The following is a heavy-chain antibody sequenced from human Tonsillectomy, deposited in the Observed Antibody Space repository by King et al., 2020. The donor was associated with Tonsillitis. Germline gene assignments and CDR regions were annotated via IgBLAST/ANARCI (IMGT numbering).Heavy chain of an antibody. Sequence: VQLVESGGGLVQPGGSLRLSCAVSGFSFSANWMTWVRQTPNKGLEWVANIKEDGSEKYYVDSVKGRFTISRDNAKNSVYLQMNSLRAEDTAVYYCATGGESSGSRPSHYWGQGTLVTVSS. CDR2: IKEDGSEK. CDR1: GFSFSANW. CDR3: ATGGESSGSRPSHY. V-gene: IGHV3-7*03. J-gene: IGHJ4*02. D-gene: IGHD3-22*01.